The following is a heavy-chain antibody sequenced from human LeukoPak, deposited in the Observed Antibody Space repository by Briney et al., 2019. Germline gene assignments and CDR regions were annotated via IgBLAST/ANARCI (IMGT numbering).Heavy chain of an antibody. D-gene: IGHD5-18*01. CDR2: IYYSGST. Sequence: SETLSLTCTVSGGSISSSSYYWGWIRQPPGKGLEWIGSIYYSGSTYYNPSLKSRVTISVDTSKNQFSLKLSSVTAADTAVYYCARQNVDTAMASPLMLDYWGPGTLVTVSS. CDR1: GGSISSSSYY. V-gene: IGHV4-39*01. J-gene: IGHJ4*02. CDR3: ARQNVDTAMASPLMLDY.